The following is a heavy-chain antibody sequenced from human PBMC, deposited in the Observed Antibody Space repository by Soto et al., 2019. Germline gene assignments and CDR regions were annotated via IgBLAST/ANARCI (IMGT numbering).Heavy chain of an antibody. Sequence: SETLSLTCTVSGGSISSYYWSWIRQPPGKGLEWIGYIYYSGSTNYNPSLKSRVTISVDTSKNQFSLKLSSVTAADTAVYYCARGVEIIAVAARGWFDPWGQGTLVTVSS. CDR1: GGSISSYY. CDR3: ARGVEIIAVAARGWFDP. D-gene: IGHD6-19*01. CDR2: IYYSGST. V-gene: IGHV4-59*01. J-gene: IGHJ5*02.